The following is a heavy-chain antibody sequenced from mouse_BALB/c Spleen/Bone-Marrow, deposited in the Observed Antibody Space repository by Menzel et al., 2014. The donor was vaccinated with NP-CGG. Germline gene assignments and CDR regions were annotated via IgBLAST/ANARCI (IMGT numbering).Heavy chain of an antibody. CDR2: IGPANGDT. D-gene: IGHD1-1*01. Sequence: EVQLQEFGAELVKPGASVKLSCTASGFNIKDTYMHWVKQRPEQGLEWIGRIGPANGDTKYDPKFQGKATITADASSNTAYLQLSSLTSEDTAVYYCAYGSSYDYFDYWGQGTTLTVSS. J-gene: IGHJ2*01. CDR1: GFNIKDTY. CDR3: AYGSSYDYFDY. V-gene: IGHV14-3*02.